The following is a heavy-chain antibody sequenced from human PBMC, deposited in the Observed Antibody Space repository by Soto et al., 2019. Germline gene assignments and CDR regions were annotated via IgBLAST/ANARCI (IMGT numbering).Heavy chain of an antibody. J-gene: IGHJ6*02. CDR2: MYNTGST. D-gene: IGHD2-21*02. Sequence: ETLSLTCSVSGGSISSGYWTWIRHPPGKGLEWIGYMYNTGSTVYNPSFKSRVTISVDTSKNQFSLKLNSVTAADTAVYYCARDLWGYCGTDCYPLDVWGQGTTVTVSS. V-gene: IGHV4-59*01. CDR1: GGSISSGY. CDR3: ARDLWGYCGTDCYPLDV.